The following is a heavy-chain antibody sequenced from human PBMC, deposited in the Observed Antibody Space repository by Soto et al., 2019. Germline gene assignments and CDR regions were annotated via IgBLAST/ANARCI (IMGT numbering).Heavy chain of an antibody. D-gene: IGHD1-1*01. CDR1: GYTFTIYG. CDR3: ARSLDWNDFGD. Sequence: ASVKVSCKASGYTFTIYGISWVLQAPGQGLEWMGWISAYNGNTNYAQKLQGRVTMTTDTSTSTAYMELRSLRSDDTAVEDCARSLDWNDFGDWGQGTRVTVAS. CDR2: ISAYNGNT. J-gene: IGHJ4*02. V-gene: IGHV1-18*01.